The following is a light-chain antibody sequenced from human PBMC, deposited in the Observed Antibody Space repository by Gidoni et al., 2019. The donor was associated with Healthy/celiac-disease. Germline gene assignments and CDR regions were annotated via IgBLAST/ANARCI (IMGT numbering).Light chain of an antibody. Sequence: EIVLTQSPGTLSLSPGESATLSCRASQSVSSSYLAWYQQKPGQAPRLLIYGAFSRATGIPDRFSGSGSGTDFTLTISRLEPEDFAGYYCQQYGSSQTFGQGTKVEIK. J-gene: IGKJ1*01. CDR3: QQYGSSQT. V-gene: IGKV3-20*01. CDR1: QSVSSSY. CDR2: GAF.